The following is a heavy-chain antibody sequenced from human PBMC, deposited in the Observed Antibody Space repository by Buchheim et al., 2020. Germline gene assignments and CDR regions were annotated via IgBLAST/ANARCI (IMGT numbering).Heavy chain of an antibody. CDR3: ASFRYSSSEYYYYGMDV. Sequence: QLQLQESGPGLVKPSETLSLTCTVSGGSISSSSYYWGWIRQPPGKGLEWIGSIYYSGSTYYNPSLKSRVTISVDTSKNQFSLKLSSVTAADTAVYYCASFRYSSSEYYYYGMDVWGQGTT. J-gene: IGHJ6*02. CDR1: GGSISSSSYY. D-gene: IGHD6-6*01. V-gene: IGHV4-39*01. CDR2: IYYSGST.